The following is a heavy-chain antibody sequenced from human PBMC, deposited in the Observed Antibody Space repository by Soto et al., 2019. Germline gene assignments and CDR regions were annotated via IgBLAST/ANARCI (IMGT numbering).Heavy chain of an antibody. CDR3: AKGTVPAAIRRDYFDY. D-gene: IGHD2-2*02. CDR2: ISGSGDST. CDR1: GFTFSTYA. Sequence: VRLSCAASGFTFSTYAMSWVRQAPGKGLEWVSAISGSGDSTYYADSVKGRFTISRDNSKNTLYLQMNSLRAEDTAVYYCAKGTVPAAIRRDYFDYWGQGTLVTVSS. J-gene: IGHJ4*02. V-gene: IGHV3-23*01.